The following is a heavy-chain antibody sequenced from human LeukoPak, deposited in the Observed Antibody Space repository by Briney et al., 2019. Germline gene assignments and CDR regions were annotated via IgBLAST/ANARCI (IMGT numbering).Heavy chain of an antibody. CDR3: AKDRDSTRLLMWY. CDR1: GFTFSSYA. J-gene: IGHJ4*02. Sequence: GGSLRLSCAASGFTFSSYAMSWVRQAPGKGLEWVSAISGSGGSTYYADSVKGRFTISRDNSKNTLYPQMNSLRAEDTAVYYCAKDRDSTRLLMWYWGQGTLVTVSS. CDR2: ISGSGGST. D-gene: IGHD2-2*01. V-gene: IGHV3-23*01.